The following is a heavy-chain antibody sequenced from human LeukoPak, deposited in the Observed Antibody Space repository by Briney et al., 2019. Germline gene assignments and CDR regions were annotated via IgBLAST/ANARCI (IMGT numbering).Heavy chain of an antibody. CDR2: IYDSGTT. J-gene: IGHJ4*02. CDR1: GGSISSNY. CDR3: ARSTGGWSYLDH. Sequence: SETLSLTCTVSGGSISSNYWSWIRQPPGKGLEWIGYIYDSGTTNYNPSLKSRATISEDMSKNQFSLKVRSVTAADTAVYYCARSTGGWSYLDHWGQGIQVTVSS. V-gene: IGHV4-59*01. D-gene: IGHD6-19*01.